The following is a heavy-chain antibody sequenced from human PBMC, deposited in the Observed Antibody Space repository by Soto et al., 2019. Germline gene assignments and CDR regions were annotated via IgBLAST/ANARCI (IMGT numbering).Heavy chain of an antibody. CDR3: ARGGVVGSTKSYFDY. J-gene: IGHJ4*02. Sequence: GESLKISCKGSGYSFTDYWIGWVRQRPGKGLEWVGIIYPGDSDTRYSPSFQGQVTISADKSISTAYLQWSSLKASDTAIYYCARGGVVGSTKSYFDYWGQGTLVTVSS. CDR2: IYPGDSDT. V-gene: IGHV5-51*01. CDR1: GYSFTDYW. D-gene: IGHD3-3*01.